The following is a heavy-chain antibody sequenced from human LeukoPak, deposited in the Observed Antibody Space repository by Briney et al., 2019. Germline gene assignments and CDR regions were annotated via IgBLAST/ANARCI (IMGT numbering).Heavy chain of an antibody. Sequence: GGSLRLSCAASGVSVSNDYISWVRQAPGKGLEWISYIHSTSSTIHYADSVKGRFTISRDNAKNSLYLQMNSLRAEDTAVYYCARVVQGVTGADFWGQGTLVTVSS. V-gene: IGHV3-48*01. CDR1: GVSVSNDY. D-gene: IGHD3-9*01. CDR2: IHSTSSTI. J-gene: IGHJ4*02. CDR3: ARVVQGVTGADF.